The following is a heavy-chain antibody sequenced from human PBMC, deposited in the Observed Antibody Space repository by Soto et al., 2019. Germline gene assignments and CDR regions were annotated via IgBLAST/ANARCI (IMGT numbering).Heavy chain of an antibody. J-gene: IGHJ4*02. CDR2: INSDGSST. CDR1: GFTFISYW. CDR3: ARDRSHYYDSSGYYYAY. V-gene: IGHV3-74*01. D-gene: IGHD3-22*01. Sequence: WGSLRLSCAASGFTFISYWIRFFRQSPCKWLVWVSRINSDGSSTSYADSVKGRFTISRDNAKNTLYLQMNSLRAEDTAVYYCARDRSHYYDSSGYYYAYWGQGTLVTVSS.